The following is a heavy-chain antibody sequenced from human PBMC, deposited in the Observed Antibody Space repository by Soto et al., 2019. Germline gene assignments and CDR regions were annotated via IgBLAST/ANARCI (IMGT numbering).Heavy chain of an antibody. J-gene: IGHJ4*02. Sequence: VPTLVNPTQTLTLPCTFSGFSLSTSGVGVGWVRQPPGKALEWLALIYWDDDKRYSPSLKSRLTITKDTSKNQVVLTMTNMDPVDTATYYCAHRPGSSSKYYFDYWGQGTLVTVSS. D-gene: IGHD6-13*01. V-gene: IGHV2-5*02. CDR2: IYWDDDK. CDR3: AHRPGSSSKYYFDY. CDR1: GFSLSTSGVG.